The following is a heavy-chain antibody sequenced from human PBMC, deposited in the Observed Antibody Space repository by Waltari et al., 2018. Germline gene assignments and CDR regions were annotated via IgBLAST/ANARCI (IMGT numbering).Heavy chain of an antibody. V-gene: IGHV7-4-1*02. J-gene: IGHJ5*02. CDR3: AREVVPPHTIVVNWFDP. D-gene: IGHD2-2*01. CDR1: GYTFTDYA. Sequence: QVQLAHSGSELKKPGASVKISCKASGYTFTDYAINWVRQAPGQGLGLVGWSTTNTGNATYAKGCTGRVVFALDTAVSRAYLQITSLKTEDSAVYYCAREVVPPHTIVVNWFDPWGQGTLVTVSS. CDR2: STTNTGNA.